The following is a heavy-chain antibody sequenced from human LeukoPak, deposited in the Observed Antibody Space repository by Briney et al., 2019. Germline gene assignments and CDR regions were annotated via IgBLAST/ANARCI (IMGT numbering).Heavy chain of an antibody. J-gene: IGHJ4*02. CDR2: ISAYNGNT. V-gene: IGHV1-18*04. Sequence: ASVKVSCKASGYTFTGYYMHWVRQAPGQGLEWMGWISAYNGNTNYAQKLQGRVTMTTDTSTSTAYMELRSLRSDDTAVYYCARDRRFTSGNPLDYWGQGTLVTVSS. D-gene: IGHD6-25*01. CDR1: GYTFTGYY. CDR3: ARDRRFTSGNPLDY.